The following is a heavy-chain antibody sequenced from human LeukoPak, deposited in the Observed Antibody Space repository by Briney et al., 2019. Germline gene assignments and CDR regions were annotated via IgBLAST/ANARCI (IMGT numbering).Heavy chain of an antibody. CDR3: ARVRSYGGNHFDY. J-gene: IGHJ4*02. V-gene: IGHV4-31*03. CDR2: IYYSGST. D-gene: IGHD4-23*01. CDR1: GGSISSGGYY. Sequence: SSETLSLTCTVSGGSISSGGYYWSWIRQHPGKGLEWIGYIYYSGSTYYNPSLKSRVTMSVDTSKNQFSLKLSSVTAADTAVYYCARVRSYGGNHFDYWGQGTLVTVSS.